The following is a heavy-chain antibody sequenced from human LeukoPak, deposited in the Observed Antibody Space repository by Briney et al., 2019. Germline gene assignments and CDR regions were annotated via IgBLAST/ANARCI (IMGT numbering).Heavy chain of an antibody. Sequence: PGGSLRLSCAASGFTFSSYAMSWVRQAPGKGLEWTSGISGSGASTYYADSVTGRFTISRDNSRNTLYLQMNSLRGDDTAVYYCAKDVGKWESLHFFDYWGQGTLVTVSS. V-gene: IGHV3-23*01. CDR1: GFTFSSYA. J-gene: IGHJ4*02. CDR2: ISGSGAST. D-gene: IGHD1-26*01. CDR3: AKDVGKWESLHFFDY.